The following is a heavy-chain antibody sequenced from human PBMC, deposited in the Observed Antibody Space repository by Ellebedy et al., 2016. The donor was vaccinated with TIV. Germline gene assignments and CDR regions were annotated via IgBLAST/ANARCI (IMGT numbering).Heavy chain of an antibody. CDR2: IGSKGYGGTT. CDR3: TREAANWNYPYYYYNGMDV. V-gene: IGHV3-49*03. CDR1: GFTFSSYA. J-gene: IGHJ6*02. D-gene: IGHD1-7*01. Sequence: GGSLRLXCEASGFTFSSYAMSWLRQAPGKGLEWVGFIGSKGYGGTTQYAASVKGRFTISRDDSKSIAYLQMNSLKTEDTALYYCTREAANWNYPYYYYNGMDVWGQGTTVTVSS.